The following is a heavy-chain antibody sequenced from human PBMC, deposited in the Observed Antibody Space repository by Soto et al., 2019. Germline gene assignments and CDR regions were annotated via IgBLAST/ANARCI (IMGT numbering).Heavy chain of an antibody. CDR1: GGSISSYY. CDR2: IYYSGST. CDR3: ARVGGLWGSGSYYLSYYYYMDV. D-gene: IGHD3-10*01. V-gene: IGHV4-59*08. J-gene: IGHJ6*03. Sequence: QVQLQESGPGLVKPSETLSLTCTVSGGSISSYYWSWIRQPPGKGLEWIGYIYYSGSTNYNPSLKSRVTISVDTSKNQFSLKLSSVTAADTAVYYCARVGGLWGSGSYYLSYYYYMDVWGKGTTVTVSS.